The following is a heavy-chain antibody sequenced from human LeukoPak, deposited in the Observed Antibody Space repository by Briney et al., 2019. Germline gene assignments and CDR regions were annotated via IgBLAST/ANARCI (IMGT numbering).Heavy chain of an antibody. CDR3: ARPRYGGRVDY. CDR1: GGSINSGSYY. V-gene: IGHV4-61*02. D-gene: IGHD4-23*01. J-gene: IGHJ4*02. Sequence: PSETLSLTCTVSGGSINSGSYYWSWIRQPAGKGLEWIGRISTSGSTNYNPSLKSRVTISVDTSKNQFSLKLSSVTAADTAVYYCARPRYGGRVDYWGQGTLVTVSS. CDR2: ISTSGST.